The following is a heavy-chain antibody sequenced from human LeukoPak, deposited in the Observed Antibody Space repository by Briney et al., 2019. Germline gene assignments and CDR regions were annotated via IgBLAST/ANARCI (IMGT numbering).Heavy chain of an antibody. CDR2: IYYSGST. V-gene: IGHV4-39*07. CDR3: ARDGFGYSSSWTELDY. D-gene: IGHD6-13*01. J-gene: IGHJ4*02. CDR1: GGSISSSSYY. Sequence: PSETLSLTCTVSGGSISSSSYYWGWIRQPPGKGLEWIGGIYYSGSTYYNPSLKSRVTISVDTSKNQFSLKLSSVTAADTAVYYCARDGFGYSSSWTELDYWGQGTLVTVSS.